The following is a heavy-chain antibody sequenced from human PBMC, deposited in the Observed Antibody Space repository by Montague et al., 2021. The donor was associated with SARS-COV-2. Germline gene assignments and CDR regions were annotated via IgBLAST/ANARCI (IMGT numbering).Heavy chain of an antibody. D-gene: IGHD3-9*01. CDR3: ATDRTVAPGYGFDP. V-gene: IGHV3-74*01. Sequence: SLRLSCGASGFTFSSHWMHWVRQLPGKGLLWVSRINTDGTITNYADSVKGRFTISRDNAKNSMYLQMNSLRVEDTAVYYCATDRTVAPGYGFDPWGQGTLVTVSS. CDR2: INTDGTIT. CDR1: GFTFSSHW. J-gene: IGHJ5*02.